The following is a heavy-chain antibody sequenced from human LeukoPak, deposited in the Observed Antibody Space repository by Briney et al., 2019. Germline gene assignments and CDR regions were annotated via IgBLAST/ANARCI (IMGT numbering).Heavy chain of an antibody. CDR3: ARGVKIEYSSSSRNWYFDL. Sequence: PSETLSLTCAVYGGSFSDYYWSWIRQPPGKGLEWIGYIYYSGSTNYNPSLKSRVTISVDTSKNQFSLKLSSVTAADTAVYYCARGVKIEYSSSSRNWYFDLWGRGTLVTVSS. V-gene: IGHV4-59*08. CDR2: IYYSGST. J-gene: IGHJ2*01. D-gene: IGHD6-6*01. CDR1: GGSFSDYY.